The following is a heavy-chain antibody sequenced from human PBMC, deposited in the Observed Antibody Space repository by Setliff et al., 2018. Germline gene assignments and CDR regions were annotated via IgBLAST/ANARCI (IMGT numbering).Heavy chain of an antibody. Sequence: SETLSLTCTVSGGSISSYYWSWIRQPPGKGLEWIGYIYYSGSTNYNPSLKSRVTISVDTSKNQFSLKLSSATAADTAVYYCARLSYRGSGAFDIWGQGTMVTVSS. V-gene: IGHV4-59*01. CDR1: GGSISSYY. CDR3: ARLSYRGSGAFDI. D-gene: IGHD1-26*01. J-gene: IGHJ3*02. CDR2: IYYSGST.